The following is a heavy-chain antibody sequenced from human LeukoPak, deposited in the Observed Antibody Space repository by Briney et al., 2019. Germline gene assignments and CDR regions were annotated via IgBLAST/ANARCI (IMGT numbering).Heavy chain of an antibody. CDR3: ARAGWDRLRFQGDN. D-gene: IGHD4-17*01. V-gene: IGHV1-18*01. Sequence: ASVKVSCKTSGYTFTSSGVTWVRQAPGQGLEWVGWISAYNGNTNSAQKFLGRVTMTTDTYATTAYMELRSLTSDDTAVYYCARAGWDRLRFQGDNWDQGTLVVVSS. CDR2: ISAYNGNT. CDR1: GYTFTSSG. J-gene: IGHJ4*02.